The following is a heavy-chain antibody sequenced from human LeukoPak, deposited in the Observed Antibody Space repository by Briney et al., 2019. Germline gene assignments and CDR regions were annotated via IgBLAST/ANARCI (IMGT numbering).Heavy chain of an antibody. V-gene: IGHV5-10-1*01. CDR2: IDPSDSYT. CDR3: ARHVTTVTAVDY. CDR1: GYDFSGYW. D-gene: IGHD4-17*01. J-gene: IGHJ4*02. Sequence: PGESLKISCKGSGYDFSGYWITWVRQMPGKGLEWMGRIDPSDSYTNYSPSFQGHVTISADKSISTAYLQWSSLKASDTAMYYCARHVTTVTAVDYWGQGTLVTVSS.